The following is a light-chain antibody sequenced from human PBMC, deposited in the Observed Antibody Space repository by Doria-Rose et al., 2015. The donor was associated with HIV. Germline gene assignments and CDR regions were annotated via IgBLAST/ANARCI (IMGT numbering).Light chain of an antibody. CDR3: RQRSNWPPIFT. V-gene: IGKV3-11*01. Sequence: EIVLTQSPATLSLSPGERATLSCRASQSVSSNLAWYQQKPGQAPRLLIYDASNRATGIPARFSGSGSGTDFTLTISSLEPEDFAVYFCRQRSNWPPIFTSGPGTKVDI. CDR1: QSVSSN. CDR2: DAS. J-gene: IGKJ3*01.